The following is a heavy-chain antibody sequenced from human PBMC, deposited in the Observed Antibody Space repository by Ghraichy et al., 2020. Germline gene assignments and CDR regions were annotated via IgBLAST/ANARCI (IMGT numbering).Heavy chain of an antibody. Sequence: GGSLRLSCAASGFTFSCCGMHWVRQAPGKGLEWLALVWYDGSKAYYADSVKGRFTISRDNSKSTLSLQMDSLRVDDTAVYYCVRYSGDRDFGDITFDSWGQGALVTVSS. V-gene: IGHV3-33*08. J-gene: IGHJ4*02. CDR3: VRYSGDRDFGDITFDS. CDR1: GFTFSCCG. D-gene: IGHD4-17*01. CDR2: VWYDGSKA.